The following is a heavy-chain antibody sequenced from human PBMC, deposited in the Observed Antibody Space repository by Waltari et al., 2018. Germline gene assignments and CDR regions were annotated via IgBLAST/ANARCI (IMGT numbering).Heavy chain of an antibody. CDR3: ARRDTAMVTGAFDI. CDR1: GYSISSGYY. J-gene: IGHJ3*02. D-gene: IGHD5-18*01. CDR2: IYHSGST. Sequence: QVQLQESGPGLVKPSETLSLTCAVSGYSISSGYYWGWIRQPPGKGLEWIGSIYHSGSTYYNPALKSRVTISVDTSKNQFSLKLSSVTAADTAVYYCARRDTAMVTGAFDIWGQGTMVTVSS. V-gene: IGHV4-38-2*01.